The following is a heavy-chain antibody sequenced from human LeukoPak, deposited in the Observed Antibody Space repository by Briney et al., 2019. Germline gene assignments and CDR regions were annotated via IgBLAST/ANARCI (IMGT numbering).Heavy chain of an antibody. CDR3: ARDVDTAMVGKYYFDY. J-gene: IGHJ4*02. CDR2: INPNSGGT. D-gene: IGHD5-18*01. CDR1: GHTFTGYY. Sequence: ASVKVSCKASGHTFTGYYMHWVRQAPGQGLEWMGWINPNSGGTNYAQKFQGRVTMTRDTSISTAYMELSRLRSDDTAVYYCARDVDTAMVGKYYFDYWGQGTLVTVSS. V-gene: IGHV1-2*02.